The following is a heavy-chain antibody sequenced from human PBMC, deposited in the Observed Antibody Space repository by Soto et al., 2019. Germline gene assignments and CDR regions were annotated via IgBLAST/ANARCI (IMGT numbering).Heavy chain of an antibody. CDR2: VDPEDGET. Sequence: EVQLVQSGAEVKKPGATVKISCKVSGYTFTDYYMHWVQQAPGKGLEWMGLVDPEDGETIYAEKFQGRVTITADTSTDTAYMELSSLRSEDTAVYYCATVPLAAAYNFNSGSYYCGMDVWGQGTTVTVSS. CDR3: ATVPLAAAYNFNSGSYYCGMDV. J-gene: IGHJ6*02. D-gene: IGHD6-13*01. V-gene: IGHV1-69-2*01. CDR1: GYTFTDYY.